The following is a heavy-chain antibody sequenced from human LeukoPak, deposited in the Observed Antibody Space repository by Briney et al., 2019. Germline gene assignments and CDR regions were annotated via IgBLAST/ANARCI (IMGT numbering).Heavy chain of an antibody. J-gene: IGHJ4*02. CDR1: GGSFSDYS. CDR2: IIHSGST. Sequence: SETLSLTCAVYGGSFSDYSWNWIRQPPGKGLEWIGEIIHSGSTKYKPSLKSRVTISVDTSKNQFSLKLSSVTAADTAVYYCARGSWNIVAAYAHWGQGTLVTVSS. CDR3: ARGSWNIVAAYAH. D-gene: IGHD1/OR15-1a*01. V-gene: IGHV4-34*01.